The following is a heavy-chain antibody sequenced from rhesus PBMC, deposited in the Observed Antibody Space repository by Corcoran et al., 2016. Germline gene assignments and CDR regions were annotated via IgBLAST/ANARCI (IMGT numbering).Heavy chain of an antibody. D-gene: IGHD2-33*01. J-gene: IGHJ5-2*02. CDR2: IYGSDGGT. CDR1: GASISTHY. Sequence: QVQLQESGPGLVKPSETLPLTCAVSGASISTHYWSWIRQPPGKGLEWIGYIYGSDGGTRYNPSLKSRVTISKDTSNTQFSLNLNSVTAADTAVYYCARDWTCTNSDCSSYNSLDAWGRGILVTVSS. V-gene: IGHV4S6*01. CDR3: ARDWTCTNSDCSSYNSLDA.